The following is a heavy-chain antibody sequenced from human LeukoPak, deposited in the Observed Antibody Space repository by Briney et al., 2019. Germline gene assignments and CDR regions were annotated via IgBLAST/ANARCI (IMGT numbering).Heavy chain of an antibody. V-gene: IGHV4-61*01. CDR3: AKISGSPSYYAMDV. Sequence: SGTLSLTCTVSGGSITRGIYYLTWIRQPPGKGLQWIGYISYSGSTNYNPSLKSRVTISVDTSKNKFSLKVSSVTAADTAVYYCAKISGSPSYYAMDVWGQGTTVTVSS. CDR1: GGSITRGIYY. J-gene: IGHJ6*02. CDR2: ISYSGST. D-gene: IGHD1-26*01.